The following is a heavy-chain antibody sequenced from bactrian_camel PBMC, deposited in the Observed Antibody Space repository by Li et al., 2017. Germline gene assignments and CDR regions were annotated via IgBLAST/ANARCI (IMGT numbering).Heavy chain of an antibody. CDR3: AADLLLMRPLDPSEYQY. CDR1: GFTESGNY. CDR2: IFTGTDRT. D-gene: IGHD1*01. V-gene: IGHV3S40*01. Sequence: VQLVESGGGSVQTGGSVRLSCVASGFTESGNYVAWIRQAPGKGREGVASIFTGTDRTYYADSVKGRFAIWQDNAKNTVYLQINYLRPEDTAMYYCAADLLLMRPLDPSEYQYWGQGTQVTVS. J-gene: IGHJ4*01.